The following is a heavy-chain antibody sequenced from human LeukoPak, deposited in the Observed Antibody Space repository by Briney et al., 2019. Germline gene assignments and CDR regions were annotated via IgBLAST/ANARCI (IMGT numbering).Heavy chain of an antibody. CDR1: GGSFSGYY. CDR3: ARGPSMGARGYAFDI. J-gene: IGHJ3*02. Sequence: PSETLSLTCAVYGGSFSGYYWSWIRQPPGKGLEWIGEINHSGSTNYNPSLKSRVTISVDTSKNQFSLKLSSVTAADTAVYYCARGPSMGARGYAFDIRGQGTMVTVSS. V-gene: IGHV4-34*01. CDR2: INHSGST. D-gene: IGHD1-26*01.